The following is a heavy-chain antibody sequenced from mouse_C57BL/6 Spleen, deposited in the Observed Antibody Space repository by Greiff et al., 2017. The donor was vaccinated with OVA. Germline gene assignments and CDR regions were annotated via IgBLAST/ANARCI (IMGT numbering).Heavy chain of an antibody. Sequence: QVQLKQPGAELVRPGSSVKLSCKASGYTFTSYWMHWVKQRPIQGLEWIGNIDPSDSETHYNQKFKDKATLTVDKSSSTAYMQLSSLTSEDSAVYYCARSLYYGSPNYFDYWGQGTTLTVSS. V-gene: IGHV1-52*01. J-gene: IGHJ2*01. D-gene: IGHD1-1*01. CDR1: GYTFTSYW. CDR2: IDPSDSET. CDR3: ARSLYYGSPNYFDY.